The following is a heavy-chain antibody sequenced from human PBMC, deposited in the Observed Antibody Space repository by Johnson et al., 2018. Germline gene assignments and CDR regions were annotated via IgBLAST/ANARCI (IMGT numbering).Heavy chain of an antibody. CDR3: AKAATTIVRDAEYFQH. D-gene: IGHD4-17*01. CDR1: GFPFNAYG. J-gene: IGHJ1*01. CDR2: ISYDGTNK. V-gene: IGHV3-30*18. Sequence: QVQLQESGGGVVQPGRSLRLSCAASGFPFNAYGMHWVRQAPGKGLEWVAVISYDGTNKYHVDIVKGRFTISRDNSKNTLYLQMKSLRAEDTAVYYCAKAATTIVRDAEYFQHWGQGALVTVSA.